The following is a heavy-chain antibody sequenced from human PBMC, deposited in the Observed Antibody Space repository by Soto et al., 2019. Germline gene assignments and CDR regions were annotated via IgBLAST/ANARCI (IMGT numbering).Heavy chain of an antibody. CDR2: IIPKFGTT. Sequence: GASVKVSCKASGDTFSSHGISWVRQAPGQGLEYMGGIIPKFGTTNYAQKFRGRVTITADESTSTAYMEVSSLRYEDTAVYYCARASGRGWYTWLDPWGQGTLVTVFS. CDR1: GDTFSSHG. J-gene: IGHJ5*02. D-gene: IGHD6-19*01. CDR3: ARASGRGWYTWLDP. V-gene: IGHV1-69*13.